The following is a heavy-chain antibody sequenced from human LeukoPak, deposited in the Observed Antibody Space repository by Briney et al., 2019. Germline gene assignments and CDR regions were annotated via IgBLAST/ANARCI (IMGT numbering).Heavy chain of an antibody. J-gene: IGHJ4*02. Sequence: GGSLRLFRAPSGFTFSVYNMNWVRQPPGEGLEWVSYNTSSSSNIYYADSVKGRFTISRDNAKNSLYPQMSSLRAEDTAVYYCARAYSGYTYGYHYWGQGTLVTVSS. CDR2: NTSSSSNI. CDR1: GFTFSVYN. CDR3: ARAYSGYTYGYHY. V-gene: IGHV3-48*01. D-gene: IGHD5-18*01.